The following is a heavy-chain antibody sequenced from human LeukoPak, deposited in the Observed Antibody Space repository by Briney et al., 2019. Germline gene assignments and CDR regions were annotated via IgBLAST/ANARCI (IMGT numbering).Heavy chain of an antibody. V-gene: IGHV3-23*01. Sequence: PGGSLRLSCAASGFTFSNFVMNWVRQAPGKGLQWVSTIGAGGVNTFYADSVEGRFTISRDDSQNTLYLQPNSLRAEDTAFYYCAKGDTVFRGGPDYWGQGTLVTVSS. CDR3: AKGDTVFRGGPDY. D-gene: IGHD3-10*01. CDR1: GFTFSNFV. CDR2: IGAGGVNT. J-gene: IGHJ4*02.